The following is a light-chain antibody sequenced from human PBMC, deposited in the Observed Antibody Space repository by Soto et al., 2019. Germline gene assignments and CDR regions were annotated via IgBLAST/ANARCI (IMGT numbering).Light chain of an antibody. J-gene: IGLJ1*01. Sequence: QSVLTQPASVSGSPGQSITISCTGTSSDVGNYDLVSWYQQLPGKAPKFILYEGSKRPSGVSNRFSGSKSGNTASLTISGLQAEDEADYYCCSYAGSSTDVFGTGTKGTVL. V-gene: IGLV2-23*01. CDR1: SSDVGNYDL. CDR2: EGS. CDR3: CSYAGSSTDV.